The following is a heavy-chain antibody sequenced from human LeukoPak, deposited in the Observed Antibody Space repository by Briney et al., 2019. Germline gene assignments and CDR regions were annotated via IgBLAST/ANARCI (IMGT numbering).Heavy chain of an antibody. CDR1: GFTFSSYA. V-gene: IGHV3-30*09. D-gene: IGHD3-10*01. J-gene: IGHJ4*02. CDR2: ISYDESNK. CDR3: AKDYYGSGSPFDY. Sequence: PGGSLRLSCVAAGFTFSSYAMHWVRQAPGKGLEWVAVISYDESNKYYADSVQGRFAISRDNSKNTLYLQMNSLRAEDTAVYYCAKDYYGSGSPFDYWGQGTLVTVSS.